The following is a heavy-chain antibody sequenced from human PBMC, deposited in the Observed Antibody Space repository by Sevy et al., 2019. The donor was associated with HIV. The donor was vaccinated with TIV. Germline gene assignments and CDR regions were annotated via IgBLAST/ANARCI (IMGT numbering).Heavy chain of an antibody. V-gene: IGHV1-2*02. CDR1: EYTFIHYY. Sequence: ASVKVSCKATEYTFIHYYIHCVRQAPGQGLEWVGWINPKRGGANYAQSFQGSVTMTRDTSINRIYRQLTSLRGDDTAVYYCAREEIGYGMDVWGQGTAVTVSS. J-gene: IGHJ6*02. CDR3: AREEIGYGMDV. CDR2: INPKRGGA.